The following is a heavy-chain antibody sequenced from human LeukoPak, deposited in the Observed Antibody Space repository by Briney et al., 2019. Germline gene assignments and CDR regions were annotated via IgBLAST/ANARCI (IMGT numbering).Heavy chain of an antibody. V-gene: IGHV4-34*01. CDR2: INHSGST. Sequence: SETLSLTCAVYGGSFSGYYWSWIRQPPGKGLEWIGEINHSGSTNYNPSLKSRVTISVDTSKNQFSLKLSSVTAADTAVYYCARESIAARRGPPRWFDPWGQGTLVTVSS. D-gene: IGHD6-6*01. CDR3: ARESIAARRGPPRWFDP. J-gene: IGHJ5*02. CDR1: GGSFSGYY.